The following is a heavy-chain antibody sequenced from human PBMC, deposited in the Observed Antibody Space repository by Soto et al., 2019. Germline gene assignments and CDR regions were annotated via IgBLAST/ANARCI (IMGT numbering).Heavy chain of an antibody. V-gene: IGHV1-69*01. J-gene: IGHJ4*02. CDR2: IIPIFGTA. CDR3: ARSPSAGSKAAGTGDY. Sequence: QVQLVQSGAEVKKPGSSVKVSCKASGGTFSSYAISWVRQAPGQGLEWMGGIIPIFGTANYAQKFQGRVTITADESSSTAYMELSSLRSEDTAVYYCARSPSAGSKAAGTGDYWGQGSLVTVSS. D-gene: IGHD6-13*01. CDR1: GGTFSSYA.